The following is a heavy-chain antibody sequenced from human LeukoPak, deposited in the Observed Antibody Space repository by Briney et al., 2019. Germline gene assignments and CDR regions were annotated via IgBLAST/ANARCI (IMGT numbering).Heavy chain of an antibody. J-gene: IGHJ6*03. D-gene: IGHD3-10*01. CDR2: INHSGST. V-gene: IGHV4-34*01. CDR1: GGSFSGYY. CDR3: ARLRSTMVRGVMMYYYYYMDV. Sequence: SETLSLTCAVYGGSFSGYYWSWIRQPPGKGLEWIGEINHSGSTNYNPSLKSRVTISVDTSKNQFSLKLSSVTAADTAVYYCARLRSTMVRGVMMYYYYYMDVWGKGTTVTISS.